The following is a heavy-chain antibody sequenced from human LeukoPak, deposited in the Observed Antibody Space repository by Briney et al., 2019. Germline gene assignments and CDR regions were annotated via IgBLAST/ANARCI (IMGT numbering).Heavy chain of an antibody. CDR3: ARDPYYYYGMDV. J-gene: IGHJ6*02. V-gene: IGHV4-61*01. CDR2: IYYSGST. CDR1: GGSVSSGSYY. Sequence: SETLSLTCTVSGGSVSSGSYYWSWIRQPPGEGLEWIGYIYYSGSTNYNPSLKSRVTISVDTSKNQFSLKLSSVTAADTAVYYCARDPYYYYGMDVWGQGTTVTVSS.